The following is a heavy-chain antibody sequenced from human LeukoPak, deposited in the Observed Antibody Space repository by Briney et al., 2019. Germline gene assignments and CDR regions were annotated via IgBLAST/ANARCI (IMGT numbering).Heavy chain of an antibody. CDR3: AKEYCSTTNCLGD. J-gene: IGHJ4*02. CDR1: GFTFSSYE. CDR2: ISGSSSTI. Sequence: GGSLRLSCAASGFTFSSYEMNWVRQAPGKGLEWVSYISGSSSTIYYADSVKGRFTISRDNAKNSLYLQMTSLRAEDTAVYYCAKEYCSTTNCLGDWGLGTLVTVSS. D-gene: IGHD2-2*01. V-gene: IGHV3-48*03.